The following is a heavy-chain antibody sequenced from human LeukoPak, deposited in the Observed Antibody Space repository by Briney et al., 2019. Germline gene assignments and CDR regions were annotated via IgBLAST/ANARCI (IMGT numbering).Heavy chain of an antibody. D-gene: IGHD2-2*01. CDR3: AKSSLPRIVVVPLDV. J-gene: IGHJ6*04. Sequence: GGSLRLSCAASGSTFSSYAMSWVRQAPGKGLEWVSAISGSGGSTYYADSVKGRFTISRDNSKNTLYLQMNSLRAEDTAVYYCAKSSLPRIVVVPLDVWGKGTTVTVSS. CDR2: ISGSGGST. CDR1: GSTFSSYA. V-gene: IGHV3-23*01.